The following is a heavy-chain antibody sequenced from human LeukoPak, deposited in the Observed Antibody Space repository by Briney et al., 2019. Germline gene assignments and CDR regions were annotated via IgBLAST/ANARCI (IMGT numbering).Heavy chain of an antibody. Sequence: SETLSLTCAVYGGSFSGYYWSWIRQPPGKGLEWIGEINHSGSTNYNPSLKSRVTISVDTSKNQFSLKLSSVTAADTAVYYCARNLPFYGSGSLIDYWGQGTLVTVSS. CDR1: GGSFSGYY. CDR3: ARNLPFYGSGSLIDY. CDR2: INHSGST. J-gene: IGHJ4*02. V-gene: IGHV4-34*01. D-gene: IGHD3-10*01.